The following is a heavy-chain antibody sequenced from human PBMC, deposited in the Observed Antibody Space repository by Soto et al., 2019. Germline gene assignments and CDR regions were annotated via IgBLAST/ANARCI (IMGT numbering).Heavy chain of an antibody. CDR1: GYSFTSYA. Sequence: ASVKVSCKASGYSFTSYAIHWMRQAPGQRLEWMGWISAYNGNTNYAQKLQGRVTMTTGTSTSTAYMELRSLRSDDTAVYYCARGWRYYDFWSGSKTLDYWGQGTLVTVSS. D-gene: IGHD3-3*01. CDR2: ISAYNGNT. CDR3: ARGWRYYDFWSGSKTLDY. V-gene: IGHV1-18*01. J-gene: IGHJ4*02.